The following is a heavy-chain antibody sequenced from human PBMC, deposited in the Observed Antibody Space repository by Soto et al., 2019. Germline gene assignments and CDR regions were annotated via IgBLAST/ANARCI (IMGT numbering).Heavy chain of an antibody. D-gene: IGHD2-2*01. Sequence: PSETLSLTCTVSGGSISSYYCSWIRQPPGKGLEWIGYIYYSGTTRYNPSLESRVTVSLETSKSQFSLTLSSVTASDTAVYYCARLGFYYQSLDPWGHGTLVTVS. V-gene: IGHV4-59*08. CDR3: ARLGFYYQSLDP. J-gene: IGHJ5*02. CDR2: IYYSGTT. CDR1: GGSISSYY.